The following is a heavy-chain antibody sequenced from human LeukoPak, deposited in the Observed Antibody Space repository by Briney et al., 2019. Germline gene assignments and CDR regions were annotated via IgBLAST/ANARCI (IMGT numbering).Heavy chain of an antibody. CDR3: ARDRHSSTYDAFDI. Sequence: GGSLRLSCAASGFIFRGYTMNWVRQAPGKGLGWVSSIDSSSNYTYYADSVQGRFTISRDNAKKSLSLQVNSLRAEDTAVYYCARDRHSSTYDAFDIWGQGTMVTVSS. CDR1: GFIFRGYT. V-gene: IGHV3-21*01. CDR2: IDSSSNYT. J-gene: IGHJ3*02. D-gene: IGHD6-13*01.